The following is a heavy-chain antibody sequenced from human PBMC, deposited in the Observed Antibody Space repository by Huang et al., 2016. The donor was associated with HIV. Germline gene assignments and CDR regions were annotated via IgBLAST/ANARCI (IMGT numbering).Heavy chain of an antibody. CDR2: IIPTLGTA. D-gene: IGHD3-22*01. CDR3: ATVDYYDTSGPQRGYFDN. CDR1: GDSFRNFA. J-gene: IGHJ4*02. V-gene: IGHV1-69*01. Sequence: QVQLVQSGAEVKKPGSSVKVSCKASGDSFRNFAIGWVRQAPGQGLEWMGGIIPTLGTANYAQKFQGRVTIIADESTSTAYMELSSLRSEDTAVYYCATVDYYDTSGPQRGYFDNSGQGTLVTVSS.